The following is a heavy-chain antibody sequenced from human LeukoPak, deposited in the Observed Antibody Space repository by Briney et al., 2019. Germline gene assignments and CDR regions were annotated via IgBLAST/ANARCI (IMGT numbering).Heavy chain of an antibody. V-gene: IGHV4-30-2*01. CDR3: ARCGYDNYYYYGMDV. CDR2: IYHSGST. J-gene: IGHJ6*02. D-gene: IGHD5-12*01. CDR1: GGSISSGGYS. Sequence: PSETLPLTCAVSGGSISSGGYSWSWIRQPPGKGLEWIGYIYHSGSTYYNPSLKSRVTISVDRSKNQFSLKLSSVTAADTAVYYCARCGYDNYYYYGMDVWGQGTTVTVSS.